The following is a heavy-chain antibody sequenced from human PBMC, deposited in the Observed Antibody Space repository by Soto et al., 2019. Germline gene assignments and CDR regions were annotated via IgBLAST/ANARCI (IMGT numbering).Heavy chain of an antibody. CDR3: ARVLSYGSGSYSPYGMDV. Sequence: QVQLVQSGAEVKKPGSSVKVSCKTSGVSFNNNGIGWVRQAPGHGLEWMGGVSPPFRTSHYARKFQGRISITADASTGTVNMELSSLTSAATAQYYWARVLSYGSGSYSPYGMDVWGQGTTVTVSS. CDR2: VSPPFRTS. D-gene: IGHD3-10*01. J-gene: IGHJ6*02. CDR1: GVSFNNNG. V-gene: IGHV1-69*01.